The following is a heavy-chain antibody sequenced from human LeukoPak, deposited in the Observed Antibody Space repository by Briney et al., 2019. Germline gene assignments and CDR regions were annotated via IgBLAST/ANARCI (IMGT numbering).Heavy chain of an antibody. Sequence: ASVKVSCKASGYTFTGYYMHWVRQAPGQGLEWMGWINPNSGGTNYAQKFQGRVTMTEDTSTDTAYMELSSLRSEDTAVYYCATKYSSSSFDPWGQGTLVTVSS. J-gene: IGHJ5*02. CDR2: INPNSGGT. V-gene: IGHV1-2*02. D-gene: IGHD6-6*01. CDR3: ATKYSSSSFDP. CDR1: GYTFTGYY.